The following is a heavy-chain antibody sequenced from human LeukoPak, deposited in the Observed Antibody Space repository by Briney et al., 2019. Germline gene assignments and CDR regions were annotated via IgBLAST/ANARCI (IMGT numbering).Heavy chain of an antibody. Sequence: GGSLRISCSASGFTFSSYSMHWVRQAPGKGLEYVSGIRSNGDSTYSADSVKGRFTISRDNSKNTLYLLLSSLRPEDTAVYYCVKELFAGAANWGQGTLVTVSS. CDR3: VKELFAGAAN. D-gene: IGHD2-15*01. V-gene: IGHV3-64D*06. J-gene: IGHJ4*02. CDR1: GFTFSSYS. CDR2: IRSNGDST.